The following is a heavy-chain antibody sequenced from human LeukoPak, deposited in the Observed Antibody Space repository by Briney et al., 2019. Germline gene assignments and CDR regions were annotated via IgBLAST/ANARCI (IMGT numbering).Heavy chain of an antibody. CDR1: GGTFSSYA. Sequence: GASVKVSCKASGGTFSSYAISWVRQAPGQGLEWMGGIIPIFGTANYAQKFQGRVTITTDESTSTAYMELSSLRSEDTAVYYCARGKVLEYSSSSVLDAFDIWGQGTMVTVSS. J-gene: IGHJ3*02. CDR2: IIPIFGTA. D-gene: IGHD6-6*01. CDR3: ARGKVLEYSSSSVLDAFDI. V-gene: IGHV1-69*05.